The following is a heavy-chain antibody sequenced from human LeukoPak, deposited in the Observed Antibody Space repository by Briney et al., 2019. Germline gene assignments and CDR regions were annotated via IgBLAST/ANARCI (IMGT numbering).Heavy chain of an antibody. CDR2: ISWNSGSI. J-gene: IGHJ4*02. D-gene: IGHD2-8*02. V-gene: IGHV3-9*01. Sequence: GGSLRLSCAASGFTFDDHAMHWVRQAAGKGLEWVSGISWNSGSIDYADSVKGRFTISRDNAKNSLYLQMNSLRAEDTALYYCAKDIGSGLWKYYFDYWGQGTLVTVSS. CDR3: AKDIGSGLWKYYFDY. CDR1: GFTFDDHA.